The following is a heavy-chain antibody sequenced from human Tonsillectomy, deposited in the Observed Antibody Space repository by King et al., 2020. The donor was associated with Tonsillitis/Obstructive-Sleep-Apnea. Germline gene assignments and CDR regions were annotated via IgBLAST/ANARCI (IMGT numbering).Heavy chain of an antibody. J-gene: IGHJ4*02. CDR2: ISYDGSNK. CDR3: ARGPYKMPFDY. V-gene: IGHV3-30*01. D-gene: IGHD1-1*01. Sequence: VQLVESGGGVVQPGRSLRLSCAASGFTFSSYAMHWVRQAPGKGLEWVAVISYDGSNKYYADSVKGRFTISRDNSKNTLYLQMNSLRAEDTAVYYCARGPYKMPFDYWGQGTLVTVSS. CDR1: GFTFSSYA.